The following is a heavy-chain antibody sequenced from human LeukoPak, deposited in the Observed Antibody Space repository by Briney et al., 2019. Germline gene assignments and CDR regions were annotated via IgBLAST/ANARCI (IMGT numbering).Heavy chain of an antibody. CDR1: GGSLSGYY. CDR2: INHSGST. D-gene: IGHD6-19*01. Sequence: PSETLSLTCAAYGGSLSGYYWSWIRQPPGKGLEWIGEINHSGSTNYNPSLKSRVTISVDTSKNQLSLKLSSMTAADTAVYYCARQWLVSPLFYYWGQGTLVTVSS. CDR3: ARQWLVSPLFYY. V-gene: IGHV4-34*01. J-gene: IGHJ4*02.